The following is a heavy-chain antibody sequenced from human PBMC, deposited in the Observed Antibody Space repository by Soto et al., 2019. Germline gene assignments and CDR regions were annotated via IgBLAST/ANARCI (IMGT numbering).Heavy chain of an antibody. CDR1: GFTFSSYA. D-gene: IGHD6-13*01. J-gene: IGHJ1*01. CDR3: AKVWPGRSSSWYRARGGLFQH. Sequence: EVQLLESGGGLVQPGGSLRLSCAASGFTFSSYAMSWVRQAPGKGLEWVSAISGSGGSTYYADSVKGRFTISRDNSKNTLYLQMNSLRAEDTAVYYCAKVWPGRSSSWYRARGGLFQHWGQGTLVTVSS. V-gene: IGHV3-23*01. CDR2: ISGSGGST.